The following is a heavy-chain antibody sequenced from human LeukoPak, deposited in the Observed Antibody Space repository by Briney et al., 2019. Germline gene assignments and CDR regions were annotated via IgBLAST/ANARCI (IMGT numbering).Heavy chain of an antibody. J-gene: IGHJ4*02. D-gene: IGHD4-17*01. CDR1: GFTFSSYA. V-gene: IGHV3-23*01. Sequence: GGSLRLSCAASGFTFSSYAMSWVRQAPGKGLEWVSAISGSGGSTYYADSVKGRFTISRDNSKNTLYLQMNSLRAEDTAVYYRAKGTLRAPHFDYWGQGTLVTVSS. CDR3: AKGTLRAPHFDY. CDR2: ISGSGGST.